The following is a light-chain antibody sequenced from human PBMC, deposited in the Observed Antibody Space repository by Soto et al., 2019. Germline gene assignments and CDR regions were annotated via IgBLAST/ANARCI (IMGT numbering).Light chain of an antibody. CDR3: RSYTNINTRACV. CDR2: EVT. CDR1: SGDIGSYNR. Sequence: QSVLTEPASVSGSPGQSITISCTGTSGDIGSYNRFSWYQQHPGNAPKLIIYEVTDRPSGVSNRFSVSKSVNTSSLTISVLQADEEPEYYCRSYTNINTRACVFGTRTKVTVL. J-gene: IGLJ1*01. V-gene: IGLV2-14*01.